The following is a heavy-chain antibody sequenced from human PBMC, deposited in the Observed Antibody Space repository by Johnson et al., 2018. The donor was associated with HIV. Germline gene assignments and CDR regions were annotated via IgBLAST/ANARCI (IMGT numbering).Heavy chain of an antibody. V-gene: IGHV3-30*19. CDR1: GFTFSSYG. CDR3: ARALTTDAFDI. D-gene: IGHD4-17*01. CDR2: IGYDGSNK. Sequence: QVQLVESGGGVVQPGRSLRLSCVASGFTFSSYGMHWVRQAPGKGLEWVAVIGYDGSNKYYADSVKGRFTISRDNSKNTLYLQMNSLRAEDTAVYYCARALTTDAFDIWGQGTMVTVSS. J-gene: IGHJ3*02.